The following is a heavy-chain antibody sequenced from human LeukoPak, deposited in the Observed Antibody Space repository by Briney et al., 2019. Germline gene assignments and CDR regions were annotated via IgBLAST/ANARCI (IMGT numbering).Heavy chain of an antibody. D-gene: IGHD2-15*01. CDR2: INPNSGGT. CDR3: ARAGYCSGGSCCSDAFDI. CDR1: GYTFTGYY. J-gene: IGHJ3*02. Sequence: ASVKVSCKASGYTFTGYYMHWVRQAPGQGLEWMGWINPNSGGTNYAQKFQGWVTMTRDTSISTAYMELSRLRSDDTAVYYCARAGYCSGGSCCSDAFDIWGQGTMVTVSS. V-gene: IGHV1-2*04.